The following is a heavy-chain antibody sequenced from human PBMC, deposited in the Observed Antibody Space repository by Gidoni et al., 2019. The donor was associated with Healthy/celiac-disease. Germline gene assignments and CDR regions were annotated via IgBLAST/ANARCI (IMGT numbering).Heavy chain of an antibody. D-gene: IGHD3-10*01. CDR3: AVLWFNGEYDAFDI. CDR1: GYTFTSYD. Sequence: QVQLVQSGAEVKKPGASVKVSCNASGYTFTSYDINWVRQATGQGLEWMGWMNPNSGNTGYAQKFQGRVTMTRNTSISTAYMELSSLRSEDTAVYYCAVLWFNGEYDAFDIWGQGTMVTVSS. J-gene: IGHJ3*02. V-gene: IGHV1-8*01. CDR2: MNPNSGNT.